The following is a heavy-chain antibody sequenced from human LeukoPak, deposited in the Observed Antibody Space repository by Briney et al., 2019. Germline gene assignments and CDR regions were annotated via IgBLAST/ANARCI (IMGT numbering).Heavy chain of an antibody. D-gene: IGHD6-19*01. J-gene: IGHJ3*02. CDR2: INHSGST. Sequence: PSETLSLTCAVYGGSFSGYYWSWIRQPPGKGLEWIGEINHSGSTNYNPSLKSRVTISVDTSKNQFSLKLSSVTAADTAVYYCARGLLDQWLDAFDIWGQGTMVTVSS. V-gene: IGHV4-34*01. CDR1: GGSFSGYY. CDR3: ARGLLDQWLDAFDI.